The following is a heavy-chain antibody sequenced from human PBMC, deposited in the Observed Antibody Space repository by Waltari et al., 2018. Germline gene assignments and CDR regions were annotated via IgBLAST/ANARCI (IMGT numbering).Heavy chain of an antibody. D-gene: IGHD3-22*01. Sequence: QVQLQESGPGLVKPSQTLSLTCTVSGGSISSGGYYWSWIRQHPGKGLEWIGYIYHSGSTYYNPSLKSRVTISVDRSKNQFSLKLSSVTAADTAVYYCARGSKVVVTQVGYFDYWGQGTLVIVSS. CDR2: IYHSGST. CDR3: ARGSKVVVTQVGYFDY. V-gene: IGHV4-31*03. CDR1: GGSISSGGYY. J-gene: IGHJ4*02.